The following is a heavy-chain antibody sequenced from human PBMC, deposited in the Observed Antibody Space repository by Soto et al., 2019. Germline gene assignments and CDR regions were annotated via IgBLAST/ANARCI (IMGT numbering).Heavy chain of an antibody. CDR1: GFTLSGSD. J-gene: IGHJ6*02. CDR2: IRTKSNNFAA. D-gene: IGHD3-10*01. V-gene: IGHV3-73*01. CDR3: SRHQEGRSMVFYGMDV. Sequence: GGSLRLSCAASGFTLSGSDIHWVRQASGKGLEWVGRIRTKSNNFAASYAESVRGRFTISRDDSDNTASLQMSSLKTEDTAIYYCSRHQEGRSMVFYGMDVWGQGTTVTVSS.